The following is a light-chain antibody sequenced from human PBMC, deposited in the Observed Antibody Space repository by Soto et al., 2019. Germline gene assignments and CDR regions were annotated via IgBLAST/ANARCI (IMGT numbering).Light chain of an antibody. J-gene: IGKJ1*01. CDR1: QSVSSN. Sequence: EIVMTQSPATLSVSPGERATLSCRASQSVSSNLAWYQQKPGQAPRLLIYGASTRATGIPARFSGSGSGTEITLTISSLQSEDFGVYYCQQYNNWPPWTFGGGTKVEIK. CDR2: GAS. V-gene: IGKV3-15*01. CDR3: QQYNNWPPWT.